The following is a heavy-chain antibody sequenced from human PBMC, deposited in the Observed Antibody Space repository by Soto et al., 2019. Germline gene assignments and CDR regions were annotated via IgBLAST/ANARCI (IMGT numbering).Heavy chain of an antibody. CDR3: AAQPDLLARWPFDP. J-gene: IGHJ5*02. Sequence: GASVKVSCKASGFTFTSSAVQWVRQARGQRLEWIGWIVVGSGNTNYAQKFQERVTITRDMSTSTAYMELSSLRSEDTAVYYCAAQPDLLARWPFDPWGQGTLVTVSS. V-gene: IGHV1-58*01. CDR1: GFTFTSSA. D-gene: IGHD5-12*01. CDR2: IVVGSGNT.